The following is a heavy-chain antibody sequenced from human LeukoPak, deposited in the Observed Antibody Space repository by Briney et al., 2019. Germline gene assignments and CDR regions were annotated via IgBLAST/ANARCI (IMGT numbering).Heavy chain of an antibody. V-gene: IGHV5-51*01. CDR1: GYTFTTYW. CDR2: IYPGDSDT. J-gene: IGHJ2*01. Sequence: PGESLKISCKGSGYTFTTYWIAWVRQMPGRGLEWMGVIYPGDSDTRYSPSFQGQVTISADKSISSAYLQWSSLKASDTAMYYCARHVGMTSFDLWGRGTLVTVSS. D-gene: IGHD1-14*01. CDR3: ARHVGMTSFDL.